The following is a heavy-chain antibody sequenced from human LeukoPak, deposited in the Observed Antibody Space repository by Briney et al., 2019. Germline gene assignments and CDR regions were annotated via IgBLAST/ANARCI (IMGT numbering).Heavy chain of an antibody. Sequence: ASVKVSCKASGYTFTSYGISWVRQAPGQGLEWMGWISAYNGNTNYAQKLQGRVTMTTDTSTSTAYMELRSLRSDDTAVYYCARATYYYDSSGYWFDYWGQGTLVTVSS. CDR1: GYTFTSYG. D-gene: IGHD3-22*01. CDR2: ISAYNGNT. CDR3: ARATYYYDSSGYWFDY. J-gene: IGHJ4*02. V-gene: IGHV1-18*01.